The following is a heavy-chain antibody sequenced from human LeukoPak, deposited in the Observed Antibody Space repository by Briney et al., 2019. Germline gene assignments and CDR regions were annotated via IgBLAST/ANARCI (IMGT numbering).Heavy chain of an antibody. CDR1: GFTFSDYY. CDR3: AREVWFGESTYYFDY. V-gene: IGHV3-11*01. D-gene: IGHD3-10*01. CDR2: ISSSGSTI. J-gene: IGHJ4*02. Sequence: PGGSLRLSCAASGFTFSDYYMTWIRQAPGKGLEWVSYISSSGSTIYSADSVKGRFTISRDNAKNSLYLQMNSLRAEDTAVYYCAREVWFGESTYYFDYWGQGTLVTVSS.